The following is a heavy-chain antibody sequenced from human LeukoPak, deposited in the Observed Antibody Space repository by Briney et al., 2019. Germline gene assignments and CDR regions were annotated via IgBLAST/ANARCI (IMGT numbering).Heavy chain of an antibody. D-gene: IGHD3-3*01. CDR2: ISGGGGSS. V-gene: IGHV3-23*01. Sequence: GGSLRLSCAASGVTFSNYDMCWLRQAPGKGLEWVSGISGGGGSSDYADSVKGRFTISRDNSKNTLYLQVDSLRAEDTALYYCAKMSGYYSRWASKFDFWGQGTLVTVSS. J-gene: IGHJ4*02. CDR1: GVTFSNYD. CDR3: AKMSGYYSRWASKFDF.